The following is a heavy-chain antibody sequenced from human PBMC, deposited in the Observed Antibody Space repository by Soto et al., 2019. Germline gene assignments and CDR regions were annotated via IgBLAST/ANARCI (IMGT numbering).Heavy chain of an antibody. CDR2: IDPTESHT. D-gene: IGHD1-26*01. J-gene: IGHJ6*02. V-gene: IGHV5-10-1*01. Sequence: GESLKISCKGSGYQFPNYWIIWVRQMPGTGLEWMGKIDPTESHTKYSPSFQGHVTISVDKSITTAYLQWNSLKASDTAIYYCARGAVGDYAMDVWGQGTTVTVSS. CDR3: ARGAVGDYAMDV. CDR1: GYQFPNYW.